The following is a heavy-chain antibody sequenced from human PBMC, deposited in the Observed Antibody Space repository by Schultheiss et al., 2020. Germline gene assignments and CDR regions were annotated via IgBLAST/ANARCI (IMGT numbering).Heavy chain of an antibody. CDR3: ARHDYDYYYGMDV. CDR1: GGSVSSGSYY. Sequence: SQTLSLTCTVSGGSVSSGSYYWSWIRQHPGKGLEWIGYIYYSGSTYYNPSLKSRVTISVDKSKNQFSLKLSSVTAADTAVYYCARHDYDYYYGMDVWGQGTTVTVSS. CDR2: IYYSGST. V-gene: IGHV4-31*03. J-gene: IGHJ6*02.